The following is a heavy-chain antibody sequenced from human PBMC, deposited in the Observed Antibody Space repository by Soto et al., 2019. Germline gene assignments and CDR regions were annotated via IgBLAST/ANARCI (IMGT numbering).Heavy chain of an antibody. CDR2: ISWECDYI. D-gene: IGHD3-3*02. V-gene: IGHV3-9*01. J-gene: IGHJ2*01. CDR1: AFCYSFYA. Sequence: GGCLRRSCSAAAFCYSFYAMHLVRQDPRKSMKWVSGISWECDYIAYACSVRGRCGVSRDHAKSSLYLQINSLRSEDRAIYYCVKITQASLEKTWYFDVWGRGTLVTVSS. CDR3: VKITQASLEKTWYFDV.